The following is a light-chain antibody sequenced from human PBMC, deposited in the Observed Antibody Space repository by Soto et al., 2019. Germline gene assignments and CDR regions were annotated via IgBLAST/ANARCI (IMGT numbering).Light chain of an antibody. J-gene: IGKJ1*01. Sequence: DIQMTQSPSTLPASVGDRVTITCRASQSISTWLAWYQQKPGKAPNLLIYKASYLASGVPSRFSGGGSGTEFTLTISSLQPDDFATYYCQQYSSYRTFGQGTKV. CDR1: QSISTW. CDR2: KAS. V-gene: IGKV1-5*03. CDR3: QQYSSYRT.